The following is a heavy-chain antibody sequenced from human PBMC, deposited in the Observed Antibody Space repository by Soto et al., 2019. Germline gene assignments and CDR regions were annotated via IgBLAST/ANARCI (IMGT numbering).Heavy chain of an antibody. V-gene: IGHV3-53*01. CDR2: IYGGGTT. CDR3: VQTTGWPGFDF. D-gene: IGHD6-19*01. Sequence: EVQLVESGGGWIQPGGSLRLSCAASGFAVSSKYMTWVRQAPGKGLEWVSVIYGGGTTYYADSVKGRFTISRDTSQNRLYLQMNSLRAEDTAVYYCVQTTGWPGFDFWGQGTLVTVSS. J-gene: IGHJ4*02. CDR1: GFAVSSKY.